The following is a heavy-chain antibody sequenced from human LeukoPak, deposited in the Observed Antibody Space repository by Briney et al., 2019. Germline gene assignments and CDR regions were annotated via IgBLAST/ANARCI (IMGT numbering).Heavy chain of an antibody. CDR2: IYHSGST. CDR3: ARGFSYYYDSSAKRAFDI. V-gene: IGHV4-30-2*01. CDR1: GGSISSGGYS. D-gene: IGHD3-22*01. Sequence: PSQTLSLTCAVSGGSISSGGYSWSWIRQPPGKGLECIGYIYHSGSTYYNPSLKSRVTISVDRSKNQFSLQLSSVTAADTAVYYCARGFSYYYDSSAKRAFDIWGQGTMVTVSS. J-gene: IGHJ3*02.